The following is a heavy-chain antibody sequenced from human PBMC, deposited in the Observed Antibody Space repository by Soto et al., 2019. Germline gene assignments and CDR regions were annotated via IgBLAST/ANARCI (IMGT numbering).Heavy chain of an antibody. J-gene: IGHJ3*02. CDR2: IYFRGNT. CDR1: GDSISRIDYY. D-gene: IGHD3-22*01. V-gene: IGHV4-31*03. CDR3: AREGGSYDSGGYLIRGAFDI. Sequence: KTWETLSLTCSVSGDSISRIDYYWTWIRQHPEKGLEWIGNIYFRGNTYYSPSLESRLTISVDTSKNQFSLKLTSVTAADTAVYYCAREGGSYDSGGYLIRGAFDIWGQGTMVTVS.